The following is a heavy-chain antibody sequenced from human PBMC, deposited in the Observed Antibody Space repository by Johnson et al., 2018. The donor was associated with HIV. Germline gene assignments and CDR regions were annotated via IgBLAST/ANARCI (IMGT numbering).Heavy chain of an antibody. D-gene: IGHD3-22*01. CDR3: ARDISSGYRTGGDAFDI. J-gene: IGHJ3*02. Sequence: EVQLVESGGGLVQPGGSLRLSCAASGFTFSSYWMSWVRQAPGKGLEWVANIKQDGSEKYYVDSVKGRFTISRDNAKNSLYLQMNSLRAEDTALYYCARDISSGYRTGGDAFDIWGQGTMVTVSS. CDR1: GFTFSSYW. CDR2: IKQDGSEK. V-gene: IGHV3-7*05.